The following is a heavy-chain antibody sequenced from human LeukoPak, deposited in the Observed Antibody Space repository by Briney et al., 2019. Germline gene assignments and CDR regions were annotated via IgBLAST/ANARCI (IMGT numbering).Heavy chain of an antibody. D-gene: IGHD1-1*01. CDR1: GFIFSNYA. CDR3: VKVLPTGTTSSFLGS. J-gene: IGHJ4*02. V-gene: IGHV3-30*18. Sequence: PGGSLRLSCAASGFIFSNYAMHWVRQAPGKGLEWVAAVSYDGNLQHYVDAVKGRFTVSRDNSKNTVFLQINSLSTDDSAVYWCVKVLPTGTTSSFLGSWGQGTLVTVSS. CDR2: VSYDGNLQ.